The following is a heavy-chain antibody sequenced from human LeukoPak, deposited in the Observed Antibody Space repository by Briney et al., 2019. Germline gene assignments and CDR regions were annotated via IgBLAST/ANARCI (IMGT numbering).Heavy chain of an antibody. J-gene: IGHJ4*02. CDR1: GFTFSSYS. Sequence: GGSLRLSCAASGFTFSSYSMNWVRQAPGKGLEWVSSISSSSSYVYYADSVKGRFTISRDNAKNSLYLQMNSLRAEDTAVYYCAREYNWMDFDYWGQGTLVTVSS. D-gene: IGHD1-1*01. CDR2: ISSSSSYV. CDR3: AREYNWMDFDY. V-gene: IGHV3-21*01.